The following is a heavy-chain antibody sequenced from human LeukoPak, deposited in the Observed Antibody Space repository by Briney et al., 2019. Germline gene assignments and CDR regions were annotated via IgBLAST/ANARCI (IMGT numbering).Heavy chain of an antibody. V-gene: IGHV1-3*01. D-gene: IGHD6-19*01. CDR2: INAGNGNT. CDR1: GYTFTTYT. CDR3: ARASGLAVAGTGY. J-gene: IGHJ4*02. Sequence: ASVKVSCKASGYTFTTYTMHWVRQAPGQRLEWMGWINAGNGNTKYSQKFQGRITLTRDTSASTAYMELSSLRSEDTAVYYCARASGLAVAGTGYWGQGILVTVSS.